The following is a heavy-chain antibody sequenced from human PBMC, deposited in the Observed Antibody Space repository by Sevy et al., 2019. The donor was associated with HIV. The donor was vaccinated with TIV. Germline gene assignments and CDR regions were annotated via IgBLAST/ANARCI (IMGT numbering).Heavy chain of an antibody. J-gene: IGHJ6*02. CDR1: GFTFSDYY. D-gene: IGHD3-9*01. CDR3: ARAHEAKGTGYYTYYGMDV. V-gene: IGHV3-11*01. Sequence: VGSLRLSCAASGFTFSDYYMSWIRQAPGKGLEWVSYISSSGSTIYYADSVKGRFTISRDNAKNSLYLQMNSLRAEDTAVYYCARAHEAKGTGYYTYYGMDVWGQGTTVTVSS. CDR2: ISSSGSTI.